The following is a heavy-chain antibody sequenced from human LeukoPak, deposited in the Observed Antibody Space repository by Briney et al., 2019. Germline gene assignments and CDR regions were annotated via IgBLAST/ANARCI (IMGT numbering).Heavy chain of an antibody. Sequence: GGSLRLSCAASGFTFSSYGMNWVRQAPGKGLEWVSAITGSSNTYYADSVKGRCTVSGDNSKNTLYLQMNSLRVDDTAVYYCASRDPCSGGTCYGLGYWGQGTLVTVSS. CDR1: GFTFSSYG. D-gene: IGHD2-15*01. V-gene: IGHV3-23*01. CDR3: ASRDPCSGGTCYGLGY. J-gene: IGHJ4*02. CDR2: ITGSSNT.